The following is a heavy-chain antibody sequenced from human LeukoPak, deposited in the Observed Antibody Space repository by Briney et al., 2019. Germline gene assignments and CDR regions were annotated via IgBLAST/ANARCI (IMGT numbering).Heavy chain of an antibody. J-gene: IGHJ6*03. CDR3: V. Sequence: PSETLSLTCTVSGGSISSGSYYWSWIRQPAGKGLEWIGRIYTSGSTNYNPSLKSRVTISVDTSKNQFSLKLSSVTAADTAVYMDVWGKGTTVTISS. CDR1: GGSISSGSYY. V-gene: IGHV4-61*02. CDR2: IYTSGST.